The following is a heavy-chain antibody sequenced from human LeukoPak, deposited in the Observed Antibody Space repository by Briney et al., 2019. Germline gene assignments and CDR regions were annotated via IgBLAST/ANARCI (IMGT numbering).Heavy chain of an antibody. V-gene: IGHV4-59*08. D-gene: IGHD4-17*01. CDR1: GGSISNYY. CDR2: IYYSGST. J-gene: IGHJ2*01. CDR3: ARRPDYGDYWYFDL. Sequence: PSETLSLTCTVSGGSISNYYWSWLRQPPGKGLEWIGHIYYSGSTNYNPSLKSRVTISVDTSKDQFSLKLSSVTAADTAVYYCARRPDYGDYWYFDLWGRGTLVTVSS.